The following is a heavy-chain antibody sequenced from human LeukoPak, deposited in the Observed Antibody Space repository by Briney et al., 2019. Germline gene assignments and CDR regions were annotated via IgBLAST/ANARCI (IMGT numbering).Heavy chain of an antibody. CDR2: IKEDGSEK. CDR3: ARDEAYAFDI. Sequence: PGGSLRLSCAASGFTFRSDWMSWVRQAPGQGLEWVANIKEDGSEKYYVDSVKGRFTISRDNTKNSLYLQMNNLRDEDTSVYYCARDEAYAFDIWGLGTMVSVSS. J-gene: IGHJ3*02. V-gene: IGHV3-7*01. CDR1: GFTFRSDW.